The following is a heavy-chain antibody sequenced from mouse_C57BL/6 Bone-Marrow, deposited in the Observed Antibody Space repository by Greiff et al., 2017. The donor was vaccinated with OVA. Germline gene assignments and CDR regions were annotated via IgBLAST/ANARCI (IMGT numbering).Heavy chain of an antibody. J-gene: IGHJ1*03. CDR3: ARRAGDCGSSYGYFDF. Sequence: ESGPGILQSSQTLSLTCSFSGFSLSTSGMGVSWIRQPSGKGLEWLAHIYWDDDKRYNPSLKSRLTISKDTSRNQVFLKITSVDTADTDTYYCARRAGDCGSSYGYFDFWGKGTTVTVSS. CDR2: IYWDDDK. CDR1: GFSLSTSGMG. V-gene: IGHV8-12*01. D-gene: IGHD1-1*01.